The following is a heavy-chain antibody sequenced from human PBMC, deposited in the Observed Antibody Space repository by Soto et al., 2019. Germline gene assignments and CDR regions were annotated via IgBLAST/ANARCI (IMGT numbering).Heavy chain of an antibody. J-gene: IGHJ3*02. CDR3: ARESPHANAVWGGDGFDI. CDR1: GASISSGNYY. V-gene: IGHV4-31*03. D-gene: IGHD2-8*01. Sequence: SETLSLTCTVSGASISSGNYYWSWIRQLPGKGLEWIGYIYYSGSAFYNPSLNGRVSISVDTSKNQFSLDLSSVTAADTAVYYCARESPHANAVWGGDGFDIWGQGTLVTVSS. CDR2: IYYSGSA.